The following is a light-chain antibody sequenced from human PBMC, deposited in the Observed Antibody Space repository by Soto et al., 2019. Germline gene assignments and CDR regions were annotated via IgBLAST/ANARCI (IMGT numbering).Light chain of an antibody. CDR3: QQYDSYPYT. J-gene: IGKJ5*01. CDR1: QSISTW. CDR2: KAS. V-gene: IGKV1-5*03. Sequence: DIQMTQSPSTLSASVGDRVTITCRASQSISTWLAWYQHKPGKAPNLLIYKASNLESGVPSRFSGSGYGTEFTLTISSLQPDDFTTYYCQQYDSYPYTFGQGTRLEIK.